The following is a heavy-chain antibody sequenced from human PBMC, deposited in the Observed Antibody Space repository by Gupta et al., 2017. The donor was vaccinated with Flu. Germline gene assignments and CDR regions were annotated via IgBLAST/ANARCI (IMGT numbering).Heavy chain of an antibody. CDR3: AKELRGGPTICEIEY. J-gene: IGHJ4*02. V-gene: IGHV3-23*01. CDR2: ISGSGGST. D-gene: IGHD3-16*01. CDR1: GFTFSTYA. Sequence: DSGLGLVQPGGSLRLSCAASGFTFSTYAMSWVRQAPGKGLEWVSGISGSGGSTHYADSVKGRFTISRDNSKNTLHLQMNSLRAEDTAVYYCAKELRGGPTICEIEYWGQGTMVTVSS.